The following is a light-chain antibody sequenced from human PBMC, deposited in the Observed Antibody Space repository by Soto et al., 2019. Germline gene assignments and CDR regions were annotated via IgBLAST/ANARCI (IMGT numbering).Light chain of an antibody. CDR2: DAS. CDR1: QGVGSN. Sequence: EIVMTQSPDTLSVSPGETATLSCRASQGVGSNLAWYQQKPGQAPRLLISDASTRAAGLPARFSGSGSGTEFTLTISSLQSEDFAVYYCQQSNNWPKTFGQGTKV. V-gene: IGKV3-15*01. J-gene: IGKJ1*01. CDR3: QQSNNWPKT.